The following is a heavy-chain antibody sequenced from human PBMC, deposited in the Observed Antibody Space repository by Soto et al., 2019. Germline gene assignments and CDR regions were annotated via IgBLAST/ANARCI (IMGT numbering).Heavy chain of an antibody. Sequence: QVTLKESGPVLVKPTETLTLTCTVSRMGVTWVRQPPGKALEWLAHIFSNDKKFYNTSLRSRLTISADTRKSRVFLPMTHLDPVDPATSSGARPHPGDRGGSFAHWAQGALVPVSS. V-gene: IGHV2-26*01. CDR2: IFSNDKK. CDR3: ARPHPGDRGGSFAH. D-gene: IGHD6-19*01. J-gene: IGHJ4*02. CDR1: RMG.